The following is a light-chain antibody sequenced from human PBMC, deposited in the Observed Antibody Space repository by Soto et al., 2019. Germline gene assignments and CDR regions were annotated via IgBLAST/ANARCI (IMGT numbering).Light chain of an antibody. CDR3: AAWDDSLNAYV. Sequence: QSVLTQPPSASGTPGQRVAFSCSGSSSNIGANTVNWYQQLPGAAPKLLIYSHSQRPSGVPDRFSGSKSGTSASLAISGLQSDDEADYYCAAWDDSLNAYVFGTGTKV. CDR2: SHS. V-gene: IGLV1-44*01. J-gene: IGLJ1*01. CDR1: SSNIGANT.